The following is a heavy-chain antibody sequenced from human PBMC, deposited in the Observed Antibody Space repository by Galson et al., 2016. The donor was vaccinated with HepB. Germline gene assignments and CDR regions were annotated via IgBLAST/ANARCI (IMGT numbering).Heavy chain of an antibody. CDR3: AKGGHYSPFDP. CDR2: ISGNGGET. Sequence: SLRLSCAASGFTFSHSALTWIRQAPGKGLGWVSTISGNGGETFYADSVRGRFTISRDNSWNTLSLQMNSLRAEDTALYYCAKGGHYSPFDPWGQGTLVTVSS. J-gene: IGHJ5*02. CDR1: GFTFSHSA. D-gene: IGHD2-21*01. V-gene: IGHV3-23*01.